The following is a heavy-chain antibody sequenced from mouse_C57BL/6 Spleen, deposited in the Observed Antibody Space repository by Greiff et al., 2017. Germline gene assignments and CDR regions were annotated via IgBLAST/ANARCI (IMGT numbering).Heavy chain of an antibody. CDR2: IDPETGGT. Sequence: VQLQQSGAELVRPGASVTLSCKASGYTFTDYEMHWVKQTPVHGLEWIGAIDPETGGTAYNQKFKGKAILTADKSSSTAYMELRSLTSEDSAVYYCTRSSGYDYAMDYWGQGTSVTVSS. V-gene: IGHV1-15*01. J-gene: IGHJ4*01. CDR3: TRSSGYDYAMDY. CDR1: GYTFTDYE. D-gene: IGHD2-2*01.